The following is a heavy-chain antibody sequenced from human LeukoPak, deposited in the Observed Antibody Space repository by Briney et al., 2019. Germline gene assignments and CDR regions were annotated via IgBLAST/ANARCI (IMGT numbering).Heavy chain of an antibody. D-gene: IGHD1-7*01. V-gene: IGHV1-8*01. CDR1: GYTFTSYD. CDR2: MNPNSGNT. CDR3: ARTGINWNYEENWFDP. Sequence: ASVKVSCKAPGYTFTSYDINWVRQATGQGLEWMGWMNPNSGNTGYAQKFQDRVTMTRNTSISTAYMELSSLRSEDTAVYYCARTGINWNYEENWFDPWGQGTLVTVSS. J-gene: IGHJ5*02.